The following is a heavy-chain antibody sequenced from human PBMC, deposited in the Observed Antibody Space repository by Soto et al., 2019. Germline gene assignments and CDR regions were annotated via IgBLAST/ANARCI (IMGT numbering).Heavy chain of an antibody. D-gene: IGHD3-3*01. CDR1: GVTFSSYW. CDR2: INSDGSST. Sequence: PWGSMRLSCAASGVTFSSYWMHWVRQAPGKGLVWVSRINSDGSSTSYADSVKGRFTISRDNAKNTLYLQMNSLRAEDTAVYYCARNAAIFGAWGEGTLVTVSS. CDR3: ARNAAIFGA. J-gene: IGHJ4*02. V-gene: IGHV3-74*01.